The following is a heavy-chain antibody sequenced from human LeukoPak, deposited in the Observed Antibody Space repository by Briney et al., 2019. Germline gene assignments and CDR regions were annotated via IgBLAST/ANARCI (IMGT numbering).Heavy chain of an antibody. CDR2: IIPTLGIA. D-gene: IGHD6-19*01. V-gene: IGHV1-69*04. Sequence: GASVKVSCKASGGTFSSYSITWVRQAPGQGLEWMGRIIPTLGIANYAQKFQGRATITADKSTSTAYMELSSLRSEDTAVYYCAGEEERGVTVAGTAFDYWGQGTLVTVSS. CDR3: AGEEERGVTVAGTAFDY. CDR1: GGTFSSYS. J-gene: IGHJ4*02.